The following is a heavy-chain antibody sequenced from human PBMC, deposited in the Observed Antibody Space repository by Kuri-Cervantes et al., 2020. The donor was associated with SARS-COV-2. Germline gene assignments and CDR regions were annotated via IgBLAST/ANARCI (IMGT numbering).Heavy chain of an antibody. V-gene: IGHV5-51*01. CDR2: IYPGDSDT. CDR3: ARSTWGSYFDF. D-gene: IGHD3-16*01. J-gene: IGHJ4*02. Sequence: GGSLRLSCKGSGYSFTSHWIGWVRQMPGKGLEWMGIIYPGDSDTRYSPSFQGQVAISADRSISTAYLQWSSLMASDTAMYYCARSTWGSYFDFWGQGTLVTVSS. CDR1: GYSFTSHW.